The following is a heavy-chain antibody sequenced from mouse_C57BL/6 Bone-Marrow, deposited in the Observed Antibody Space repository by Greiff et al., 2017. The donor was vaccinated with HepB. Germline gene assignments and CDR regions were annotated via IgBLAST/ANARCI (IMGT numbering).Heavy chain of an antibody. D-gene: IGHD2-5*01. CDR1: GFTFSSYA. J-gene: IGHJ1*03. V-gene: IGHV5-4*03. CDR3: ARGGPTIVTTWYFNV. Sequence: DVMLVEPGGGLVKPGGSLKLSCAASGFTFSSYAMSWVRQTPEKRLEWVATISDGGSYTYYPDNVKGRFTISRDNAKNNLYLQMSHLKSEDTAMYYCARGGPTIVTTWYFNVWGTGTTVTVSS. CDR2: ISDGGSYT.